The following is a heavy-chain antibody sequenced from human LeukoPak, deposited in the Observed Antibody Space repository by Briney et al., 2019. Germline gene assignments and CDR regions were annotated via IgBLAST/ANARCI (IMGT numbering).Heavy chain of an antibody. CDR1: GFTFTTYW. Sequence: PGGSLRLSCAASGFTFTTYWMSWVRQAPVKGLEWVANIKQDGSEKYFLDSVNGRFTISRDNAKNSLYLQTNSLRAEDTAVYYCAREKLDGDYFFDYWGQGTLVTVSS. J-gene: IGHJ4*02. CDR2: IKQDGSEK. D-gene: IGHD4-17*01. V-gene: IGHV3-7*01. CDR3: AREKLDGDYFFDY.